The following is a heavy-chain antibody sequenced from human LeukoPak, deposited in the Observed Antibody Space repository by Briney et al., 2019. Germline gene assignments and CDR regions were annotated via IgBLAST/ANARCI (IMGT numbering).Heavy chain of an antibody. CDR2: ISSRGGTT. CDR1: EFSFSSYA. J-gene: IGHJ3*02. Sequence: GGSLRLSCAASEFSFSSYAMSWVRQGQGTGLEWVSGISSRGGTTDYADFVKGRFTMSRDNSKNTLYLQMHSLRAEDTAVYYCARDLKGLYDYVRGSYAVDIWGQGTTVTVSS. CDR3: ARDLKGLYDYVRGSYAVDI. D-gene: IGHD3-16*01. V-gene: IGHV3-23*01.